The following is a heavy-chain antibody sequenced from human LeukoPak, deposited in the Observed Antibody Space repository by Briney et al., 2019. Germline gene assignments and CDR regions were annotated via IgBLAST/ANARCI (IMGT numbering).Heavy chain of an antibody. D-gene: IGHD5-18*01. J-gene: IGHJ4*02. V-gene: IGHV3-7*01. CDR3: VRGGFRYHY. Sequence: PGGSLRLSCATSGITFSNYWMSWVRQAPGKGLEWVAKIKEDGSQKHYVDSVKGRFSISRDNAKNSLYLQMNSLRAEDTAVYYCVRGGFRYHYWGQGTLVTVSS. CDR2: IKEDGSQK. CDR1: GITFSNYW.